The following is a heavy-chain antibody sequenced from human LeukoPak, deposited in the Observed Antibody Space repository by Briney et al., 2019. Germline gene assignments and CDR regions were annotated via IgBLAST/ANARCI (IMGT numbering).Heavy chain of an antibody. D-gene: IGHD2-21*01. V-gene: IGHV3-7*05. CDR3: ASQFWWAAVVGPALDC. J-gene: IGHJ4*02. Sequence: RGSLRLSCAASGFTLSNYWMSWVRQAPGKGLEWVANIKEDGSEIYYVDSVKGRFTISRDNAKNSLYLQMSSLRVEDTAVYYCASQFWWAAVVGPALDCWGQGSLVTVSS. CDR1: GFTLSNYW. CDR2: IKEDGSEI.